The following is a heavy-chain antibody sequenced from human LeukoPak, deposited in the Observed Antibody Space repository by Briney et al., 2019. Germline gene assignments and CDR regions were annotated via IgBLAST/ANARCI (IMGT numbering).Heavy chain of an antibody. CDR1: GFTFSSYA. CDR2: ISSNGGST. Sequence: GGSLRLSCAASGFTFSSYAMPWVRQAPGKGLEYVSAISSNGGSTYYANSVKGRFTISRDNSKNTLYLQMGSLRAEDMAVYYCARSPSSGYYPYYYYYYMDVWGKGTTVTVSS. J-gene: IGHJ6*03. V-gene: IGHV3-64*01. D-gene: IGHD3-22*01. CDR3: ARSPSSGYYPYYYYYYMDV.